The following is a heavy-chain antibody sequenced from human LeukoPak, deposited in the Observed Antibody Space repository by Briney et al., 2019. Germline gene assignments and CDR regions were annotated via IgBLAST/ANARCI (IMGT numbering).Heavy chain of an antibody. V-gene: IGHV4-4*07. CDR3: ARDWQSVYYYYMDV. J-gene: IGHJ6*03. CDR2: IYTSGST. D-gene: IGHD6-19*01. CDR1: GGSISSYY. Sequence: PSETLSLTCTVSGGSISSYYWSWIRQPAGKGLEWIGRIYTSGSTNYNPSLKSRVTMSVDTSKNQFSLKLSSVTAAGTAVYYCARDWQSVYYYYMDVWGKGTTVTVSS.